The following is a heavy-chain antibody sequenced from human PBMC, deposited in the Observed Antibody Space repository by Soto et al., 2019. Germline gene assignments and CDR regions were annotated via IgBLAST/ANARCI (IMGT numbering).Heavy chain of an antibody. D-gene: IGHD1-1*01. Sequence: GGSLRLSCAASGFTVSSNYMSWVRQAPGKGLEWVSLIYSGGSTYYADSVKGRFTISRDNSKNSVYLQMNSLKTEDTAVYHCVRTIQPGTTTHFDDRGQGTLVTVSS. J-gene: IGHJ4*02. CDR2: IYSGGST. V-gene: IGHV3-66*01. CDR3: VRTIQPGTTTHFDD. CDR1: GFTVSSNY.